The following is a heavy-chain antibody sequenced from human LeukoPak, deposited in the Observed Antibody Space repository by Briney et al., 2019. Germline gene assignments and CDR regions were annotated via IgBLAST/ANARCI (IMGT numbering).Heavy chain of an antibody. CDR2: IYTSGST. CDR1: GGSISSYY. CDR3: ARGVVMITFGGVIVPDAFDI. Sequence: SETLSLTCTVSGGSISSYYWSWIRQPAGKGLEWIGRIYTSGSTNYNPSLKSRVTMSVDTSKNQFSLKLSSVTAADTAVYYCARGVVMITFGGVIVPDAFDIWGQGTMVTVSS. V-gene: IGHV4-4*07. J-gene: IGHJ3*02. D-gene: IGHD3-16*02.